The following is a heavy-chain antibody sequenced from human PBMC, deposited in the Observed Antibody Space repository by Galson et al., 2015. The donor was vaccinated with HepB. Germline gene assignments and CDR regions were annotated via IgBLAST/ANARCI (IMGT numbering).Heavy chain of an antibody. D-gene: IGHD3-16*02. CDR1: GFTFSSYW. CDR3: ASLSYDYVWGSYRPFNAFDI. J-gene: IGHJ3*02. V-gene: IGHV3-7*03. CDR2: IKQDGSEK. Sequence: SLRLSCAASGFTFSSYWMSWVRQAPGKGLEWVANIKQDGSEKYCVDSVKGRFTISRDNAKNSLYLQMNSLRAEDTAVYYCASLSYDYVWGSYRPFNAFDIWGQGTMVTVSS.